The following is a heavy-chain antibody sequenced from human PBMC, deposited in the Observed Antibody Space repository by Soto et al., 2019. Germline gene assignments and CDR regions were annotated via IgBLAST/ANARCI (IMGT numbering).Heavy chain of an antibody. Sequence: QVQLVQSGAEVKKPGASVKVSCKASGYTFTSYGISWVRQAPGQGLEWMGWISAYNGNTNYAQKLQGRVTMTTDPSTSTAYMGLRSLRSDDTAVYYGAMSSSSAYFYYGMDVWGQGTTVTVSS. D-gene: IGHD6-6*01. J-gene: IGHJ6*02. CDR3: AMSSSSAYFYYGMDV. CDR1: GYTFTSYG. CDR2: ISAYNGNT. V-gene: IGHV1-18*01.